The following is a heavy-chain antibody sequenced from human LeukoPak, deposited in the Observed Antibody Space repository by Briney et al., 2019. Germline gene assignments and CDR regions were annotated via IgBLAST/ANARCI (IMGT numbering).Heavy chain of an antibody. CDR3: ARGYGSGGLFPLDY. J-gene: IGHJ4*02. CDR2: ISAYNGNT. D-gene: IGHD3-10*01. CDR1: GYTFTSYG. V-gene: IGHV1-18*01. Sequence: ASVTVSCTASGYTFTSYGISWVRQAPGQGLEWMGWISAYNGNTNYAQKLQGRVTMTTDTSTSTAYMELRSLRSDDTAVYYCARGYGSGGLFPLDYWGQGTLVTVSS.